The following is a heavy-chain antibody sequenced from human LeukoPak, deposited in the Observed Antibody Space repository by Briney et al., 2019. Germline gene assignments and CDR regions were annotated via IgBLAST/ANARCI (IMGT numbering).Heavy chain of an antibody. J-gene: IGHJ3*02. CDR1: GFTFDDYA. V-gene: IGHV3-9*01. D-gene: IGHD5-24*01. CDR3: AKDTGLLQLSAFDI. Sequence: GRSLRLSCAASGFTFDDYAMPWVRQAPGKGLEWVSGISWNSGSIGYADSVKGRFTISRDNAKNSLYLQMNSLRAEDTALYYCAKDTGLLQLSAFDIWGQGTMVTVSS. CDR2: ISWNSGSI.